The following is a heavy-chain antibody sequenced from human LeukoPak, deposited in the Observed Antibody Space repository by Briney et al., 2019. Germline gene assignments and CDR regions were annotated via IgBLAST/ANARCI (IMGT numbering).Heavy chain of an antibody. CDR1: GFTFSNYW. J-gene: IGHJ5*02. CDR2: INRDGREE. V-gene: IGHV3-7*03. Sequence: PGGSLRLSCAASGFTFSNYWMNWVCQAPGKGLQWVANINRDGREEYYVDSVKGRFTISRDNAKNTLYLQMNSLRAEDTAVYYCAKGGYCSNTICYTSWFDPWGQGTLVTVSS. CDR3: AKGGYCSNTICYTSWFDP. D-gene: IGHD2-2*02.